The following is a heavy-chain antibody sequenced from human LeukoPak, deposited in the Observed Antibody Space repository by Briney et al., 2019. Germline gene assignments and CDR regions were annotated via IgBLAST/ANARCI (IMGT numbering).Heavy chain of an antibody. CDR3: ARGGYSDRKHTANPFDY. D-gene: IGHD5-12*01. J-gene: IGHJ4*02. CDR1: GYTFTSYG. Sequence: ASVKVSCKASGYTFTSYGISWVRQAPGQGLEWMGWISAYNGNTNYAQKLQGRVTMTTDTSTSTAYMELRSLRSDDTAVYYCARGGYSDRKHTANPFDYWGQGTLVTVSS. V-gene: IGHV1-18*01. CDR2: ISAYNGNT.